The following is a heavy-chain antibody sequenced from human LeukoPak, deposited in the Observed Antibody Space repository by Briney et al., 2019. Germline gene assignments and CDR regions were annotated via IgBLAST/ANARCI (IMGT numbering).Heavy chain of an antibody. D-gene: IGHD6-6*01. Sequence: SVKVSCKASGGTFSSYAINWVRQAPGQGPEWMGGIIPMFGTANYAQKFQGRVTISADESTSTAYMELSSLRSEDTAVYYCASYAVEYSSHYYMDVWGKGTTVTVSS. CDR1: GGTFSSYA. CDR3: ASYAVEYSSHYYMDV. CDR2: IIPMFGTA. V-gene: IGHV1-69*13. J-gene: IGHJ6*03.